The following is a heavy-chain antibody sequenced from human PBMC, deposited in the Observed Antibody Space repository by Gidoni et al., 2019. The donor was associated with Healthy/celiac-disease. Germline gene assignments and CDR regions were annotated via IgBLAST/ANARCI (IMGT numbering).Heavy chain of an antibody. J-gene: IGHJ5*02. D-gene: IGHD3-9*01. V-gene: IGHV4-59*01. Sequence: QVQLQESGPGLVKPSETLSLPCTVTGGSISSYYWSWLRQPPGKGMEWIGYIYYSGSTNYNPSLKSRVTISVDTSKNQFSLKLSSVTAADTAVYYCARWTELRYFDPMGFDPWGQGTLVTVSS. CDR1: GGSISSYY. CDR3: ARWTELRYFDPMGFDP. CDR2: IYYSGST.